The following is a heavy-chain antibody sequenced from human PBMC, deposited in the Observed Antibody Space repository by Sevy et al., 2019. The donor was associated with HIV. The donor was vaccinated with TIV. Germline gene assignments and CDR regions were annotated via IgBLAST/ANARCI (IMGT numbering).Heavy chain of an antibody. J-gene: IGHJ6*02. Sequence: ASVKVSCKASGGTFSSYAISWVRQAPGQGLEWMGGIIPIFGTANYAQKFQGRVTITADESTSTAYMELSSLRSEDTALFYCAGEGPPPPLYYYYYGMDVWGQGTTVTVSS. CDR3: AGEGPPPPLYYYYYGMDV. CDR1: GGTFSSYA. V-gene: IGHV1-69*13. CDR2: IIPIFGTA.